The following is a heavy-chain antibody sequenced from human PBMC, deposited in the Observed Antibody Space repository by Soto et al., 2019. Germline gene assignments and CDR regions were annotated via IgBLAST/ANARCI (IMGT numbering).Heavy chain of an antibody. CDR2: ISAYNGNT. J-gene: IGHJ5*02. D-gene: IGHD6-13*01. CDR1: GYTFTSYG. V-gene: IGHV1-18*01. Sequence: QVQLVQSGAEVKKPGASVKVSCKASGYTFTSYGISWVRQAPGQGLEWMGWISAYNGNTNYAQKLQGRVTMTTDTSTRTAYLELRSLRSDDTAVYYCAGVQRQHSSRWYRGPWGQGTLVTVSS. CDR3: AGVQRQHSSRWYRGP.